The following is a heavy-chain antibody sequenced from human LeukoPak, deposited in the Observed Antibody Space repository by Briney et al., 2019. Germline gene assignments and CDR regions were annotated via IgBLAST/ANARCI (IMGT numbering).Heavy chain of an antibody. CDR3: ARAANYYDFWSGYSYYYYGMDV. D-gene: IGHD3-3*01. Sequence: GASVMVSCKASGYTFTSYDINWVRQATGQGLEWMGWMNPNSGNTGYAQKLQGRVTMTRNTSISTAYMELSSLRSEDTAVYYCARAANYYDFWSGYSYYYYGMDVWGQGTTVTVSS. CDR1: GYTFTSYD. V-gene: IGHV1-8*01. CDR2: MNPNSGNT. J-gene: IGHJ6*02.